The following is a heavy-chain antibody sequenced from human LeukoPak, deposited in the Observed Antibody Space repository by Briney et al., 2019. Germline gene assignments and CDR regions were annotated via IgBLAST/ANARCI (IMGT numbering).Heavy chain of an antibody. CDR3: AKDSRPRFDTSGWYSFDY. Sequence: GGPLRLSCAASGFTFDDYAMHWVRQAPGKGLEWVAGTSWNSGTIAYGDSVKGRFTISRDNAKDSLWLQMNSLRAEDMALYYCAKDSRPRFDTSGWYSFDYWGQGTLVTVSS. D-gene: IGHD6-19*01. CDR2: TSWNSGTI. V-gene: IGHV3-9*03. J-gene: IGHJ4*02. CDR1: GFTFDDYA.